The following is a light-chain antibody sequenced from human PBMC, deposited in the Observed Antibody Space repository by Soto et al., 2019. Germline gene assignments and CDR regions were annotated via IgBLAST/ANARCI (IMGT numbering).Light chain of an antibody. CDR3: AAWDDSLSGPV. Sequence: QSVLTQPPSASGTPGQGVTISCSGSGSNIGSNYVYWYQQLPGTAPKLLIYRNNQRPSGVPDRLSGSKSGTSASLAISGLRSEDEADYYCAAWDDSLSGPVFGGGTKLTVL. CDR1: GSNIGSNY. V-gene: IGLV1-47*01. CDR2: RNN. J-gene: IGLJ3*02.